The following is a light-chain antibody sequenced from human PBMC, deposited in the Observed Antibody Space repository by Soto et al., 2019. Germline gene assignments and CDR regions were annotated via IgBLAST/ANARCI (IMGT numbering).Light chain of an antibody. CDR2: DVS. V-gene: IGLV2-11*01. CDR1: SSDVGGYNY. Sequence: QSALTQPRSVSGSPGQSVTISCTGTSSDVGGYNYVSWYQQHPGKTPKVMIYDVSERPSGVPDRFSGSKSGNTASLTISGLQAEDEADYYCGSGAGGPRQVFGTGGKRTV. J-gene: IGLJ1*01. CDR3: GSGAGGPRQV.